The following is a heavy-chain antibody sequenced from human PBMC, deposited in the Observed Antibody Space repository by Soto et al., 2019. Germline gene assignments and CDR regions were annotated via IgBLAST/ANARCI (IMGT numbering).Heavy chain of an antibody. CDR1: GGSFSGYY. CDR2: INHSGST. Sequence: PSETLSLTCAVYGGSFSGYYWSWVRQPPGKGLEWIGEINHSGSTNYNPSLKSRVTISVDTSKNQFSLKLSSVTAADTAVYYCARGFKRCFGELFGYWGQGTLVTVSS. CDR3: ARGFKRCFGELFGY. D-gene: IGHD3-10*01. J-gene: IGHJ4*02. V-gene: IGHV4-34*01.